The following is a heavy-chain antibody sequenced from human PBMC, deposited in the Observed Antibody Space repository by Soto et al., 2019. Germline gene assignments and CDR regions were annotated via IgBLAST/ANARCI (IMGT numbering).Heavy chain of an antibody. Sequence: SQTLSLPAAVSAGPRRSVSYHFWIFILETTGKGLEWIGEINHSGSTNYNPALKSRVTLSVDTSKNQFSLKLSSVTAADTALYYCARHNYDSSGYSHYYYGMDVWGQGTAVT. CDR3: ARHNYDSSGYSHYYYGMDV. D-gene: IGHD3-22*01. CDR1: AGPRRSVSYHF. J-gene: IGHJ6*02. CDR2: INHSGST. V-gene: IGHV4-34*01.